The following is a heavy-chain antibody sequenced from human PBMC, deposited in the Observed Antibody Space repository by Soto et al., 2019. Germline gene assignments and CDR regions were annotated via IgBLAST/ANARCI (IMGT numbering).Heavy chain of an antibody. CDR2: ISYDGSNK. Sequence: PGGSLRLSCAASGFTFSSYGMHWVRQAPGKGLEWVAVISYDGSNKYYADSVKGRFTISRDNSKNTLYLQMNSLRAEDTAVYYCAKDLYSGYEDYYYGMDVWGQRTTFTVSS. CDR1: GFTFSSYG. CDR3: AKDLYSGYEDYYYGMDV. J-gene: IGHJ6*02. D-gene: IGHD5-12*01. V-gene: IGHV3-30*18.